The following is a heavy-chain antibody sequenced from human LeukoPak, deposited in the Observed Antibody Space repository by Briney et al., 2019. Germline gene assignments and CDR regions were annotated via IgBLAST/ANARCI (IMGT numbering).Heavy chain of an antibody. V-gene: IGHV3-23*01. Sequence: GASLRLSCAAAGFTFSSYAMSWVRQAPGKGLEWVSAISGSGGSTYYADSVKGRFTISRDNSKNTLYLQMNSLRAEDTAVYYCAKDVVDTAMDPMLDYWGQGTLVTVSS. CDR3: AKDVVDTAMDPMLDY. CDR2: ISGSGGST. D-gene: IGHD5-18*01. J-gene: IGHJ4*02. CDR1: GFTFSSYA.